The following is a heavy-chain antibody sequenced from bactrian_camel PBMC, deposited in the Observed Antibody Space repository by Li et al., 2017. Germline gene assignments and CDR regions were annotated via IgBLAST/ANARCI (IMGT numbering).Heavy chain of an antibody. CDR3: ATAWDGESASN. CDR1: GFTFSSYA. D-gene: IGHD4*01. CDR2: ISSVGTYT. J-gene: IGHJ4*01. V-gene: IGHV3S31*01. Sequence: DVQLVESGGGLVQPGGSLRLSCAASGFTFSSYAMSWVRQAPGKGLEWVSRISSVGTYTYYVDSVKGRFTISRDNAKNTLYLQLNSLKTEDTAMYICATAWDGESASNRGPGTQVTVS.